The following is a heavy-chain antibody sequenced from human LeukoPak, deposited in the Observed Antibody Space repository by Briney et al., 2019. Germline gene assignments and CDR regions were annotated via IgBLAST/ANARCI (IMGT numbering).Heavy chain of an antibody. V-gene: IGHV1-2*04. Sequence: ASVKVACKASGYTFTGYYMHWVRQAPGQGLEWMGWINPNSGGTNYAQKFQGWVTMTRDTSISTAYMELRRLRSDDTAVYYCARDGAVRGVIIDYWGQGTLVTVSS. CDR2: INPNSGGT. D-gene: IGHD3-10*01. CDR1: GYTFTGYY. CDR3: ARDGAVRGVIIDY. J-gene: IGHJ4*02.